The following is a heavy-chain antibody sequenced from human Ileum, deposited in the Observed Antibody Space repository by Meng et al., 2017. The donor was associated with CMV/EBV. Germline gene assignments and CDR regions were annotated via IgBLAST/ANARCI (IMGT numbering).Heavy chain of an antibody. Sequence: TLSLTCTVSGGSICSNRYYWGWLRQPPGKGLEWMGSIYYSGSTYYNPSLKSRVTISVDTSKIQFSLKLSTVTAAYTAVYYCAIKLVDSSSWYLPWGYWGQGTLVTVSS. CDR3: AIKLVDSSSWYLPWGY. V-gene: IGHV4-39*07. CDR2: IYYSGST. CDR1: GGSICSNRYY. J-gene: IGHJ4*02. D-gene: IGHD6-13*01.